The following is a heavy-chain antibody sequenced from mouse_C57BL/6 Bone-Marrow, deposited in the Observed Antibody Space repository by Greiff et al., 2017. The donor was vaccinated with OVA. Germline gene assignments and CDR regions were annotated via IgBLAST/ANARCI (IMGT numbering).Heavy chain of an antibody. V-gene: IGHV1-64*01. Sequence: QVQLQQPGAELVKPGASVTLSCKASGYTFTSYWMHWVKQRPGQGLEWIGMIHPNSGSTNYNEKFKSKATLTVDKSSSTAYMQLSSLTSEDSAVYYCATYDYDDSAWFAYWGQGTLVTVSA. D-gene: IGHD2-4*01. CDR2: IHPNSGST. J-gene: IGHJ3*01. CDR1: GYTFTSYW. CDR3: ATYDYDDSAWFAY.